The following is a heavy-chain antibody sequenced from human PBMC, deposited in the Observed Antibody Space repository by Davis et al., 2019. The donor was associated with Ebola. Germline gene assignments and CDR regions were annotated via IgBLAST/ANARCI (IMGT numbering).Heavy chain of an antibody. D-gene: IGHD3-3*01. CDR3: AGGDDFWGTQYDY. J-gene: IGHJ4*02. CDR1: WLTFSRYW. CDR2: INTDGSST. V-gene: IGHV3-74*01. Sequence: SLMIPCASPWLTFSRYWMHWVLEAPGKGLVWVSRINTDGSSTRYADSVKGRFTISRDNAKNTLYLQMNSLRAEDTAVYYCAGGDDFWGTQYDYWGQGTLVTVSS.